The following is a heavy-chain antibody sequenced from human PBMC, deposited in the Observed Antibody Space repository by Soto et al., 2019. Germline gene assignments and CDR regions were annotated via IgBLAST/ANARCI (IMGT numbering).Heavy chain of an antibody. D-gene: IGHD5-18*01. Sequence: SVKVSFKASGGTFSSYAISWVRQAPGQGLEWMGGIIPIFGTANYAQKFQGRVTITADESTSTAYMELSSLRSEDTAVYYCARGLFEVDTAMDYDAFDIWGQGTMVT. V-gene: IGHV1-69*13. CDR3: ARGLFEVDTAMDYDAFDI. CDR1: GGTFSSYA. CDR2: IIPIFGTA. J-gene: IGHJ3*02.